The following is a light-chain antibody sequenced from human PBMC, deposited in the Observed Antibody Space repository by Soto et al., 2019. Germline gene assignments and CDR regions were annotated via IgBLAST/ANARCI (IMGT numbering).Light chain of an antibody. CDR2: GAS. Sequence: EIVLTQSPGTLSLSPGERATLSCRASQHITSNYLGWYQQKPGQAPRLLIYGASRRAAGIPDRFSGSGSGTDFTLTISSLEPEDFATYYCQQSYSTLSWTFGQGTKVDIK. V-gene: IGKV3-20*01. J-gene: IGKJ1*01. CDR3: QQSYSTLSWT. CDR1: QHITSNY.